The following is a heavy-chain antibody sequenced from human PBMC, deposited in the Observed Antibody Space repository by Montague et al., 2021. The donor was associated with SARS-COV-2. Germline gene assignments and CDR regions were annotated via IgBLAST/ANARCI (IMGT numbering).Heavy chain of an antibody. CDR3: ARLPLGYCSGGRCFDAFDI. V-gene: IGHV4-59*01. J-gene: IGHJ3*02. CDR1: GGSMSDYY. CDR2: FSRSGGS. Sequence: SETLSLTCTVSGGSMSDYYWTWIRQPPGKGPEWIGYFSRSGGSNXSPSLRGRVTISVDTSKNQFSLKLSSVTAADTAVYYCARLPLGYCSGGRCFDAFDIWGQGTMVTVSS. D-gene: IGHD2-15*01.